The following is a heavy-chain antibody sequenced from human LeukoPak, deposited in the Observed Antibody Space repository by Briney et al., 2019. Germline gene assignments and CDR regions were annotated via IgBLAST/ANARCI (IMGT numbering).Heavy chain of an antibody. Sequence: SETLSLTCTVSGGSISSSSYYWGWIRQPPGKGLEWIGSIYYSGSTYYNPSLKSRVTISVDTSKNQFSLKLSSVTAADTAVYYCAREEEAAAGTQTWGSHYYYYYMDVWGKGTTVTVSS. V-gene: IGHV4-39*07. CDR3: AREEEAAAGTQTWGSHYYYYYMDV. J-gene: IGHJ6*03. CDR1: GGSISSSSYY. D-gene: IGHD6-13*01. CDR2: IYYSGST.